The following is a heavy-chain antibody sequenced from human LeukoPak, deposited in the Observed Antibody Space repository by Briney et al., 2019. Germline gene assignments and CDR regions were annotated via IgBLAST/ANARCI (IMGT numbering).Heavy chain of an antibody. CDR3: ARGDGYCSGGYCYSIADY. J-gene: IGHJ4*02. Sequence: PGGSLRLSCAASGFTVSSNYMHWVRQAPGKGLEWVAVISYDGSYEYYADSVKGRFTISRDNSKNTLSLQMNNVRVEDTAVYYCARGDGYCSGGYCYSIADYWGQGTLVTVSS. CDR2: ISYDGSYE. CDR1: GFTVSSNY. D-gene: IGHD2-15*01. V-gene: IGHV3-30-3*01.